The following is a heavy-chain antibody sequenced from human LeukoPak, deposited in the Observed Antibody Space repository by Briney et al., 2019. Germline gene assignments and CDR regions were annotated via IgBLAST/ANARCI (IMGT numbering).Heavy chain of an antibody. D-gene: IGHD3-3*01. J-gene: IGHJ4*02. CDR2: ISNDGSNK. Sequence: GGSLRLSCAASGFTVSSNYMSWVRQAPGKGLEWVAVISNDGSNKYYADSVKGRFTISRDNSKNTLYLQMNSLRAEDTAVYYCARGQRITIFGVLIIGTPSDYWGQGTLVTVSS. CDR1: GFTVSSNY. CDR3: ARGQRITIFGVLIIGTPSDY. V-gene: IGHV3-30-3*01.